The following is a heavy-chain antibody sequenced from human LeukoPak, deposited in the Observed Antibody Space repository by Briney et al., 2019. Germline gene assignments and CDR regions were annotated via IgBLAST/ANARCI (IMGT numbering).Heavy chain of an antibody. CDR2: IIPIFGTA. J-gene: IGHJ6*03. Sequence: ASVKVSCKASGGTFSSYAISWVRQAPGQGLEWMGGIIPIFGTANYAQKFQGRVTITADESTSTAYMELSRLRSDDTAVYYCARGVMVTVLPHYYYYMDVCGNGTTVTVSS. CDR1: GGTFSSYA. V-gene: IGHV1-69*13. D-gene: IGHD2-21*02. CDR3: ARGVMVTVLPHYYYYMDV.